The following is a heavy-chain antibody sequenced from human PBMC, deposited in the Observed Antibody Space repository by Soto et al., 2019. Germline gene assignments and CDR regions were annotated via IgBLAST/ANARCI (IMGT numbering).Heavy chain of an antibody. D-gene: IGHD2-2*02. J-gene: IGHJ5*02. CDR3: TRHGRGVVLLPPAIWKNYFDP. CDR2: FYYSGGT. CDR1: GGSVTTSGHY. Sequence: QLQLQESGPGLVKPSETLSLTCSVSGGSVTTSGHYWGWIRQPPGKGLEWIGSFYYSGGTYYNPSLKSRVTISVDSSKSQFYLKLSSVTAADTAVYYCTRHGRGVVLLPPAIWKNYFDPWGQGILVTVSS. V-gene: IGHV4-39*01.